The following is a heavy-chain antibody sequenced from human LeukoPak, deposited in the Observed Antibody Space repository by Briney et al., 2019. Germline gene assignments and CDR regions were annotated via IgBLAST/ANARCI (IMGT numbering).Heavy chain of an antibody. CDR2: IYYTGNT. Sequence: PSETLSLTCTVSGGSISSRDYYWAWIRQPPGKGLEWIGTIYYTGNTHYSPSLKTGITISVDTSTSQISLKLSSVTAADTAVYYCARRGLGDAFDIWGQGTMVTVSS. V-gene: IGHV4-39*01. CDR1: GGSISSRDYY. D-gene: IGHD1-26*01. CDR3: ARRGLGDAFDI. J-gene: IGHJ3*02.